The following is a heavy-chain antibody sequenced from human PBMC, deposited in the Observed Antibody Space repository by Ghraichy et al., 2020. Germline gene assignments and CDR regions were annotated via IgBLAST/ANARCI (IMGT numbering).Heavy chain of an antibody. V-gene: IGHV3-53*01. Sequence: GGSLRLSCAASGLTVRNNYMTWVRQTPGKGLEWVSVVFSGGATYYADSVKGRFTISRDNSKNMVYLQMNSLRVEDTAVYFCARDRTGPIRNFDLWGRGTLGTVSS. CDR1: GLTVRNNY. CDR3: ARDRTGPIRNFDL. J-gene: IGHJ2*01. D-gene: IGHD1-1*01. CDR2: VFSGGAT.